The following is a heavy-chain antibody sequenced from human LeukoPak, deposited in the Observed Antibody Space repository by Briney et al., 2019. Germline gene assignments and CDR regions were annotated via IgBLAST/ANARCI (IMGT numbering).Heavy chain of an antibody. CDR3: ARGLQKHYYGSGSYYRHPDY. V-gene: IGHV1-8*01. Sequence: GASVKVSCKASGYTITSYDINWVRQATGQGLEWMGWMNPNSGNTGYAQKFQGRVTMTRNTSISTAYMELSSLRSEDTAVYYCARGLQKHYYGSGSYYRHPDYWGQGTLVTVSS. CDR1: GYTITSYD. D-gene: IGHD3-10*01. J-gene: IGHJ4*02. CDR2: MNPNSGNT.